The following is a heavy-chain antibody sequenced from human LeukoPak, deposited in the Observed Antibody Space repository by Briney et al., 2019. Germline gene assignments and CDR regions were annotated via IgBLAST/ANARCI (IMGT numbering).Heavy chain of an antibody. V-gene: IGHV3-33*01. CDR2: VWHDGSNK. CDR3: ARGNGYNYGYLDY. Sequence: GGSLRLSCAASGFTFSSYAMHWVRQAPGKGLEWVTVVWHDGSNKYYADSVKGRFTVSRDNSKNTLYLQMNSLRAEDTAVYYCARGNGYNYGYLDYWGQGTLVTVSS. CDR1: GFTFSSYA. J-gene: IGHJ4*02. D-gene: IGHD5-18*01.